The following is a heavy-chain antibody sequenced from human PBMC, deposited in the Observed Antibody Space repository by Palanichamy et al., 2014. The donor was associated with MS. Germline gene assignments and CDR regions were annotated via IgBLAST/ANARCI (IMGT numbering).Heavy chain of an antibody. D-gene: IGHD6-6*01. CDR1: GFTFSSYN. J-gene: IGHJ4*02. V-gene: IGHV3-21*02. CDR3: ARDYWVRDSSSAGPFDY. Sequence: EVQLVESGGGLVKPGGSLRLSCVGSGFTFSSYNMNWIRQAPGKGLEWVSCISSRTTYISYAASVKGRFTVSRDNAKNSLSLEMNSLRAEDTAIYYCARDYWVRDSSSAGPFDYWGQGTLVTVSS. CDR2: ISSRTTYI.